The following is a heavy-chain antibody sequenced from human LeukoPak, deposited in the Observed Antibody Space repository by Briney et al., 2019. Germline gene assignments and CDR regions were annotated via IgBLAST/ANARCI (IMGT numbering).Heavy chain of an antibody. V-gene: IGHV4-59*11. D-gene: IGHD5-12*01. CDR3: ARGPSFSGYVNY. Sequence: PSETLSLTCTVSGGSISSHYWSWIRQPPGKGLEWIGYIYYTGSTNYNPSLKSRLTISIDTSKNQFSLKLSSVTAADTAVYYCARGPSFSGYVNYWGQGTLVTVSS. CDR2: IYYTGST. J-gene: IGHJ4*02. CDR1: GGSISSHY.